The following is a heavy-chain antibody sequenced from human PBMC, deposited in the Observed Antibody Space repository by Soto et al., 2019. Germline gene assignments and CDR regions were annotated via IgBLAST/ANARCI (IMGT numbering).Heavy chain of an antibody. CDR1: GFTFSSYA. J-gene: IGHJ4*02. Sequence: EVQLLESGGGLVQPGGSLRLSCAASGFTFSSYAMSWVRQAPGKGLEWVSAISGSGGSTYYADSVKGRFTICRDNSKNTLYLQRNSQRAEDTAVYYCAKDRGYCSSTSCYGYYFDCRGQGALVTVSS. V-gene: IGHV3-23*01. CDR2: ISGSGGST. CDR3: AKDRGYCSSTSCYGYYFDC. D-gene: IGHD2-2*01.